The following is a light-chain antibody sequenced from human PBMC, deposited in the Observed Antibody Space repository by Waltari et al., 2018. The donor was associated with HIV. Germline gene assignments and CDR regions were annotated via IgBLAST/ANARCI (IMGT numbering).Light chain of an antibody. J-gene: IGKJ3*01. CDR1: QNLLKSSNKKNH. CDR3: QQYYNLLPT. V-gene: IGKV4-1*01. Sequence: DIVMTQSPDSLSVSLGERATISSKSSQNLLKSSNKKNHLAWSQQRPRQPPKLLISWASTREAGVPDRFSGSGSGTDFTLTISSLQAEDVAVYYCQQYYNLLPTFGPGTKVDIK. CDR2: WAS.